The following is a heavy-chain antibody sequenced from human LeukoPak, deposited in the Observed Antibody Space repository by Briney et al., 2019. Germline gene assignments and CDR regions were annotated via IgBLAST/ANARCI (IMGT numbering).Heavy chain of an antibody. CDR2: IYSGGST. CDR3: ASLDYGDYEGVY. Sequence: PGGSLRLSCAASGFTVSSNYMSWVRQAPGKGLEWVSVIYSGGSTYYADSVKGRFTISRDNSKNTLYLQMNSLRAEDTAAYYCASLDYGDYEGVYWGQGTLVTVSS. V-gene: IGHV3-53*01. CDR1: GFTVSSNY. J-gene: IGHJ4*02. D-gene: IGHD4-17*01.